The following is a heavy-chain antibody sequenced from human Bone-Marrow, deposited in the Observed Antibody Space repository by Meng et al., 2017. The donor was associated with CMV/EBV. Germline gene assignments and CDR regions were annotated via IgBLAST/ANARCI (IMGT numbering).Heavy chain of an antibody. V-gene: IGHV4-59*01. CDR3: ARGGRIAASGTQY. D-gene: IGHD6-13*01. J-gene: IGHJ4*02. CDR1: GGSIKAYY. Sequence: SETLSLTCSVSGGSIKAYYWTWIRQPPEKGLDWIGYIPYIGPTTYKPSLKSRVTMSLDTSKNQFSLKLTSVAAADTAIYFCARGGRIAASGTQYWGQGMLVTVSS. CDR2: IPYIGPT.